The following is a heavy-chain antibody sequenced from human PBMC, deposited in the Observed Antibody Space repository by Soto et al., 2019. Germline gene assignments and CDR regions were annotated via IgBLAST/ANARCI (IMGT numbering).Heavy chain of an antibody. D-gene: IGHD2-15*01. J-gene: IGHJ5*02. CDR2: ISTYNGNT. Sequence: ASVKVSCKASGYTFTNYGISWVRQAPGQGLEWMGWISTYNGNTNYAQKLQGRVTMTTDTSTSTAYMKLRSLRSDDTAVYYCARGFRVAATRWWFDPWGQGTPVTVSS. CDR3: ARGFRVAATRWWFDP. V-gene: IGHV1-18*01. CDR1: GYTFTNYG.